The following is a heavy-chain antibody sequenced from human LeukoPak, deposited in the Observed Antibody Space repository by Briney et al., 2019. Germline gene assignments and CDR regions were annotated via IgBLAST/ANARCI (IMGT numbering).Heavy chain of an antibody. J-gene: IGHJ5*02. CDR3: TRTSGTYWFDP. D-gene: IGHD3-10*01. V-gene: IGHV3-49*03. CDR2: IRSKAYGGTT. CDR1: GFTFGDYA. Sequence: GGSLRLSCTASGFTFGDYAMSWFRQAPGRGLEWVGFIRSKAYGGTTEYAASVKGRFTISRDDSKSIAYLQMNSLKTEDTAVYYCTRTSGTYWFDPWGQGTLVTVSS.